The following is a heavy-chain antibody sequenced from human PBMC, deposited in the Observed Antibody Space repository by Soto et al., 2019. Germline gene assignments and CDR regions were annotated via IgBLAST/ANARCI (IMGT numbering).Heavy chain of an antibody. D-gene: IGHD2-15*01. V-gene: IGHV4-39*01. J-gene: IGHJ4*02. CDR3: ARHSAASLGGGTYYFDY. CDR2: IYYSGST. CDR1: GPSISSSSYY. Sequence: PSETLSITSTVSGPSISSSSYYWGLIRQPPGKWLEWIGSIYYSGSTYYNPSLKSRVTISVDTSKNQFSLKLSSVTAADTAVYYCARHSAASLGGGTYYFDYWGQGTLVTGLL.